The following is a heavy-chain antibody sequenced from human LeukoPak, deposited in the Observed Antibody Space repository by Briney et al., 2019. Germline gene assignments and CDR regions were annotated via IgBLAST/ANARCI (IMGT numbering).Heavy chain of an antibody. J-gene: IGHJ4*02. Sequence: PGGSLRPSCAASGFISSGSDMHWVRQASGKGLEWVGRIGIKANNYATAYAAALKGRFTISRDDSKNTAYLQMTSLTTEDTAVYYCTAYWNGHQWGQGTLVTVSS. CDR2: IGIKANNYAT. D-gene: IGHD2/OR15-2a*01. CDR1: GFISSGSD. V-gene: IGHV3-73*01. CDR3: TAYWNGHQ.